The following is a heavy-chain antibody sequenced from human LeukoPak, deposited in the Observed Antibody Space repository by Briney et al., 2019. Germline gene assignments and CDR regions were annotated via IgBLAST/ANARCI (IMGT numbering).Heavy chain of an antibody. CDR2: ISGSGGST. V-gene: IGHV3-23*01. CDR1: GFTFSSYA. CDR3: AKGEWELLTYFDY. J-gene: IGHJ4*02. D-gene: IGHD1-26*01. Sequence: GGSLRLSCAASGFTFSSYAMSWVRQAPGKGMEWVSAISGSGGSTYYADSVKGRFTISRDNSKNTLYLQMNSLRAEDTAVYYCAKGEWELLTYFDYWSQGTLVTVSS.